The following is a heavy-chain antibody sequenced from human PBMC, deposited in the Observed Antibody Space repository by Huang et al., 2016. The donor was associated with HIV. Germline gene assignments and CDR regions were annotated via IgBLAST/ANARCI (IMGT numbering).Heavy chain of an antibody. CDR3: AREGQNWLGKPFGALAF. J-gene: IGHJ4*03. Sequence: QAQLVQSGAAVMKPGSSVRVYCKASGVSFSDYAFSWVRRAPGQGLDWMGGIIPRFGLTNYAPRLQGRVTISADKSSNTVYLELTSLRSGDTAVYYCAREGQNWLGKPFGALAFWGQGTEVIVSS. CDR2: IIPRFGLT. V-gene: IGHV1-69*10. D-gene: IGHD3-16*01. CDR1: GVSFSDYA.